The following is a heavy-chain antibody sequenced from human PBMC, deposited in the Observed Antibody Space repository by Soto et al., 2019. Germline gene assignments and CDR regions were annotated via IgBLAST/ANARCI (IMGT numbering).Heavy chain of an antibody. CDR3: ARPQDYGDYGTPFAFDI. D-gene: IGHD4-17*01. CDR2: IYPGDSDT. J-gene: IGHJ3*02. Sequence: PGESLKISCKGSGYSFTSYWIGWVRQMPGKGLEWMGIIYPGDSDTRYSPSFQGQVTISADKSISTAYLQWSSLKASDTAMYYCARPQDYGDYGTPFAFDIWGQGTMVTVSS. CDR1: GYSFTSYW. V-gene: IGHV5-51*01.